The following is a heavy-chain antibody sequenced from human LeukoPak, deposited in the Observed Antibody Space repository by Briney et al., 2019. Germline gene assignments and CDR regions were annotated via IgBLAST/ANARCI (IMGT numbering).Heavy chain of an antibody. V-gene: IGHV1-24*01. CDR1: GNTLRELP. CDR2: FDPENAEI. CDR3: ATRGSDFWSGFDY. D-gene: IGHD3-3*01. J-gene: IGHJ4*02. Sequence: ASVKVSCKLSGNTLRELPIQWVRQAGGKGLEWMAGFDPENAEIVYAQKFQDRVTMTEDTSTNTAYMELTSLTSDDTALYYCATRGSDFWSGFDYWGQGTQVTVS.